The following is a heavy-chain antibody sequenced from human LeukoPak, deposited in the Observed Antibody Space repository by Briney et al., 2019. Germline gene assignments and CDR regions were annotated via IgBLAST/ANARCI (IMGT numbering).Heavy chain of an antibody. V-gene: IGHV7-4-1*02. CDR3: ARGGHYYYDSSGYYYYFDH. CDR2: INTNTGNP. D-gene: IGHD3-22*01. J-gene: IGHJ4*02. CDR1: GYTFTSYA. Sequence: ASVKVSCKASGYTFTSYAMNWVRQAPGQGLEWMGWINTNTGNPTYAQGFTGRFVFSLDTSVSTAYLQISSLKAEDTAVYYCARGGHYYYDSSGYYYYFDHWGQGTLVTVSS.